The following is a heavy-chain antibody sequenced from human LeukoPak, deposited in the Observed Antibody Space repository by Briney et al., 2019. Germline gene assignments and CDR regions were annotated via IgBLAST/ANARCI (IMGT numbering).Heavy chain of an antibody. D-gene: IGHD3-16*01. CDR1: GGTFSSYA. J-gene: IGHJ4*02. V-gene: IGHV1-69*05. Sequence: SVKVSCKASGGTFSSYAISWVRQAPGQGREWMGGIIPIFGTANYAQKFQGRVTITTDESTSTAYMELSSLRSEDTAVYYCARESFGVHNPGFDYWGPGTLVTVSS. CDR2: IIPIFGTA. CDR3: ARESFGVHNPGFDY.